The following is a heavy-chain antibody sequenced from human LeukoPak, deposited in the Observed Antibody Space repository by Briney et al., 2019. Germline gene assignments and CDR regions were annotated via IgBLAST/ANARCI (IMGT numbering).Heavy chain of an antibody. CDR3: AKDSGNYYDSSGYFL. J-gene: IGHJ4*02. CDR2: ISWNSGSF. D-gene: IGHD3-22*01. CDR1: GFTFDVYA. Sequence: PGGSLRLSCAACGFTFDVYAMHWVRQAPGKGLEGVSGISWNSGSFHYADSVQGRFTISRDNAKNSLYLQMNSLRAEDTALYYCAKDSGNYYDSSGYFLWGQGTLVTVSS. V-gene: IGHV3-9*01.